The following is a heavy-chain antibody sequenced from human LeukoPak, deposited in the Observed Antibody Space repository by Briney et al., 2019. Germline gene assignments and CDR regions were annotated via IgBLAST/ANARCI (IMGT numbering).Heavy chain of an antibody. CDR2: ISPYTGGT. V-gene: IGHV1-2*02. D-gene: IGHD7-27*01. Sequence: ASVKVSCKASGYTFTAYYIHWVRQAPGQGLEWMGWISPYTGGTNYAQKFQGRVTITQDRSSNTVYMDLNRLTSDDTALYYCVRDHNSENWGSLGKWGQGTLVTVSS. CDR1: GYTFTAYY. CDR3: VRDHNSENWGSLGK. J-gene: IGHJ4*02.